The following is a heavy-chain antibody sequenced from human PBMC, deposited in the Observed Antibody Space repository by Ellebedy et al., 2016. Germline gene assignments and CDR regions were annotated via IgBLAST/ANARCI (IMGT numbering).Heavy chain of an antibody. CDR2: ISTSGYTK. CDR1: GFSFSSYW. CDR3: ARDPADY. Sequence: GGSLRLSCAASGFSFSSYWMSWVRQAPGKGLEWVSHISTSGYTKYYAESVKGRFTISRDNAKNSLYLQMNSLRDEDTAVYYCARDPADYWGQGTLVTVSS. V-gene: IGHV3-48*02. J-gene: IGHJ4*02.